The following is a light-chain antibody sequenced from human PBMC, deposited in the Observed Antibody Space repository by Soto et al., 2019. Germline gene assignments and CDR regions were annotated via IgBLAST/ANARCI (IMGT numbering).Light chain of an antibody. CDR1: HNINNW. CDR2: DIS. J-gene: IGKJ4*01. CDR3: QQYNEN. V-gene: IGKV1-5*01. Sequence: DIQMTQAPSTLSASVGNRVTITCRASHNINNWLVWYQQKPGKAPKVLIYDISTLGRGVPSRFSGSGSGTEFTLTISGLQPDDFATYYCQQYNENFGGGTKVDIK.